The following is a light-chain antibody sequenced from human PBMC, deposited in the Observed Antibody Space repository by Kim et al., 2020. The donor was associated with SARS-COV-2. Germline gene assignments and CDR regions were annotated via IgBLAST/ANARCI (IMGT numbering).Light chain of an antibody. V-gene: IGKV3-15*01. J-gene: IGKJ2*01. CDR3: QQYNNWPYT. Sequence: EIVMTQSPATLSVSPGERATLSCRASQSVSSNLAWYQQKPGQAPRLLIYGASTRATVIPAGFSGSGSGTEFTLTISSLQSEDFAVYYCQQYNNWPYTFGQGTKLEI. CDR2: GAS. CDR1: QSVSSN.